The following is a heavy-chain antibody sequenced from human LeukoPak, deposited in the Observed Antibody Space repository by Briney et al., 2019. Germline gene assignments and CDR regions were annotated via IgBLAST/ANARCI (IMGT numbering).Heavy chain of an antibody. J-gene: IGHJ4*02. D-gene: IGHD3-22*01. CDR1: GGSMSSSGYY. Sequence: PSETLSLTCTVSGGSMSSSGYYWGWIRQSPGKGLEWIGSIFYSGSTHDNPSLKRRVTISVDTSKHQFSLRLSSVTAADTAVYYCARDRDDSSGYSDYWGQGTLVTVSS. CDR2: IFYSGST. V-gene: IGHV4-39*07. CDR3: ARDRDDSSGYSDY.